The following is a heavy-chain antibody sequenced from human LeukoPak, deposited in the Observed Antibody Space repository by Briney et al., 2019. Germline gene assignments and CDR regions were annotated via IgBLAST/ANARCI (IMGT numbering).Heavy chain of an antibody. Sequence: GGSLRLSCAASVFTFSSYTINGGRHAPEKGLEWVSSIISTSSNIHYADSVKGRFNTSRDNAQNSLYLQLNSLRAEDTAVYYCASARYSENWGQGTMVTVSS. CDR1: VFTFSSYT. CDR2: IISTSSNI. CDR3: ASARYSEN. J-gene: IGHJ4*02. V-gene: IGHV3-21*01. D-gene: IGHD1-26*01.